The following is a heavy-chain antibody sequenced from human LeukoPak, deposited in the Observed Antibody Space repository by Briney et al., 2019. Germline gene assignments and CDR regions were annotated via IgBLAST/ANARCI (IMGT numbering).Heavy chain of an antibody. CDR2: IYYSGSS. CDR1: GRSINGYY. CDR3: ARLNPRAATSRPFDP. D-gene: IGHD2-15*01. Sequence: SETLSPTRTVSGRSINGYYWSWIRHPPGKGLEWLGFIYYSGSSKYNPSLESRVAISVDTSKNQYSLELSSVTAADTAVYYCARLNPRAATSRPFDPWSQGTLVTVS. V-gene: IGHV4-59*01. J-gene: IGHJ5*02.